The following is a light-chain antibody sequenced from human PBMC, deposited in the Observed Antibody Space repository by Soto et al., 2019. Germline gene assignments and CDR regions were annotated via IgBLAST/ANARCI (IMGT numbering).Light chain of an antibody. CDR3: SSFAGNNNLV. CDR2: EVS. J-gene: IGLJ2*01. Sequence: QSALTQPPSASGSPGQSVTISCTGTSSDVGGYNYVSWYQQHPGKAPKLMISEVSKRPSGVPDRFSGSKSGNTASLTVSGLQAEVEAAYYCSSFAGNNNLVFGGGTKVTVL. V-gene: IGLV2-8*01. CDR1: SSDVGGYNY.